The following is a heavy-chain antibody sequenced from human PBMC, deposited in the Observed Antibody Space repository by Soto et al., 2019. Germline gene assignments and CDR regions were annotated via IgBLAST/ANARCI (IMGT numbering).Heavy chain of an antibody. CDR1: GFSLSTSGVG. D-gene: IGHD4-17*01. J-gene: IGHJ6*02. CDR2: IYWDDDK. CDR3: AHIQEDYGRISYVMDV. Sequence: QITLKESGPTLVKPTQTLTLTCTFSGFSLSTSGVGVGWIRQPPGKALEWLALIYWDDDKRYSPSLKSRLTLTKDTSKNQVVLTMTNMDPVDTATYYCAHIQEDYGRISYVMDVWGQGTTVTVSS. V-gene: IGHV2-5*02.